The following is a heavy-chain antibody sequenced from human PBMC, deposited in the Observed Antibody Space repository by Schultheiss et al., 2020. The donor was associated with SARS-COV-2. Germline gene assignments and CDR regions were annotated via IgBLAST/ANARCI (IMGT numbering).Heavy chain of an antibody. D-gene: IGHD3-10*01. J-gene: IGHJ4*02. V-gene: IGHV3-23*01. CDR3: ARVPRFGEGYFDY. Sequence: GGSLRLSCAASGFTFSSYAMSWVRQAPGKGLEWVSAISGSGGSTYYADSVKGRFTISRDNSKNTLYLQMNSLRAEDTAVYYCARVPRFGEGYFDYWGQGTLVTVSS. CDR2: ISGSGGST. CDR1: GFTFSSYA.